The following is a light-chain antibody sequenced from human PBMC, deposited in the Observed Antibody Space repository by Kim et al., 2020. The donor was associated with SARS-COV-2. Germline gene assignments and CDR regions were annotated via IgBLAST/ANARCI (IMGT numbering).Light chain of an antibody. V-gene: IGLV3-19*01. CDR3: NSRDSSGNHPHVV. CDR1: SLRIYY. CDR2: GKN. J-gene: IGLJ2*01. Sequence: SSELTQDPAVSVALGQTVRITCQGDSLRIYYASWYQQKPGQAPVLVIYGKNNRPSGIPDRFSGSSSGNTASLTITGAQAEDEADYYCNSRDSSGNHPHVVFGGGTQLTVL.